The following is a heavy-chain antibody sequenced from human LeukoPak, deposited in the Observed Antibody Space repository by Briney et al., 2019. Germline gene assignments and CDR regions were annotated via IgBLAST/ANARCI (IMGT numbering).Heavy chain of an antibody. Sequence: GGSLRLSCAASGFTFSSNYMSWVRQAPGKGLEWVSVIYSGGSTYYADSVKGRFTISRDNSKNTLYLQMNSLRAEDTAVYYCAAGEELRYFDWYYFDYWGQGTLVTVSS. D-gene: IGHD3-9*01. V-gene: IGHV3-66*01. J-gene: IGHJ4*02. CDR1: GFTFSSNY. CDR3: AAGEELRYFDWYYFDY. CDR2: IYSGGST.